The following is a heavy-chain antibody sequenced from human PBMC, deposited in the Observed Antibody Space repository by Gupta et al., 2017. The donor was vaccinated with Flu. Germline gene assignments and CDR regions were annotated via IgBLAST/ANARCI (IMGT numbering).Heavy chain of an antibody. D-gene: IGHD1-7*01. J-gene: IGHJ6*02. Sequence: QEQVVESGGGVVQPGRSLRLSCAAFGFSFSNYGMHWVRQAPGKGLEWVAVISYDGSNKNCADSVKGRFTISRDNSKNTLYLQMNSLRTEDTAVYHCAKDWKWNYNNYGMNVWGQGTTVTVSS. CDR2: ISYDGSNK. CDR3: AKDWKWNYNNYGMNV. CDR1: GFSFSNYG. V-gene: IGHV3-30*18.